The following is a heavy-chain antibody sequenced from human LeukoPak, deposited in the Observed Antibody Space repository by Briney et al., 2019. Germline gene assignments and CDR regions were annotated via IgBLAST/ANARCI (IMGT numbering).Heavy chain of an antibody. J-gene: IGHJ6*03. CDR2: ISGSGDNT. V-gene: IGHV3-23*01. Sequence: GGSLRLSCAASGFTFSSYAMSCVRQAPGKGLEWVSAISGSGDNTYYTDSVKGRFTISRDNSKNTLYLQMNSLRAEDTAVYYCARVRSFMSSGLYYYYYYMDVWGKGTTVTVSS. D-gene: IGHD6-19*01. CDR1: GFTFSSYA. CDR3: ARVRSFMSSGLYYYYYYMDV.